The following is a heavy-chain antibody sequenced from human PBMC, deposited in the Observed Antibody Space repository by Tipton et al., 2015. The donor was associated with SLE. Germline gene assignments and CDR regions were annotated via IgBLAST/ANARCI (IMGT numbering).Heavy chain of an antibody. CDR1: GHSISNGDYY. Sequence: TLSLTCTVSGHSISNGDYYWSWIRQPPGRGLEWIGFIHYSGYSKFNPSLKSRVTMSVDTSKKQFFLNVTSVTAADTAVYYCARAEGISSAPFDSWGQGSLVTVSS. CDR3: ARAEGISSAPFDS. CDR2: IHYSGYS. J-gene: IGHJ4*02. D-gene: IGHD3-22*01. V-gene: IGHV4-61*08.